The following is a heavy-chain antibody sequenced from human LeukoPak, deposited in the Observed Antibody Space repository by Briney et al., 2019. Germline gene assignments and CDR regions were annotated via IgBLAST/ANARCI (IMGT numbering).Heavy chain of an antibody. J-gene: IGHJ4*02. D-gene: IGHD2-21*02. CDR1: GFTFSSYG. CDR2: IRYDGSNK. CDR3: ASDYCGGDCYSNNADDY. Sequence: GGSLRLSCAASGFTFSSYGMHWVRQAPGKGLEWVAFIRYDGSNKYYADSVKGRFTISRGNSKNTLYLQMNSLRAEDTAVYYCASDYCGGDCYSNNADDYWGQGTLVTVSS. V-gene: IGHV3-30*02.